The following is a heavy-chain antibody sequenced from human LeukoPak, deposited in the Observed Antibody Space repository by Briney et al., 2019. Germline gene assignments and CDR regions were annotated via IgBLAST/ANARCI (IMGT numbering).Heavy chain of an antibody. CDR2: IYYSGST. CDR3: AKAATVVTQCWFDP. Sequence: PSETLSLTCTVSGASISSYYWSWIRQPPGKGLECIGYIYYSGSTNYNPSLRSRVTISVDTSKNQFSLRLTSVTAADTAAYYCAKAATVVTQCWFDPWGQGTLVTVSS. J-gene: IGHJ5*02. D-gene: IGHD4-23*01. CDR1: GASISSYY. V-gene: IGHV4-59*08.